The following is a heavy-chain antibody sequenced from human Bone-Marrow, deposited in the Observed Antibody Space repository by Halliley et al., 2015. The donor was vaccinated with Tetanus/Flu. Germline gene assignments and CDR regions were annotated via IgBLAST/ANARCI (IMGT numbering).Heavy chain of an antibody. CDR3: AKDGAERFCSSTSCYRSDYHYYGMDV. Sequence: YYADSVRGRFIISRDNSKNTLFLQMNSLRAEDTAVYYCAKDGAERFCSSTSCYRSDYHYYGMDVWGPGTTVTVSS. V-gene: IGHV3-23*01. J-gene: IGHJ6*02. D-gene: IGHD2-2*02.